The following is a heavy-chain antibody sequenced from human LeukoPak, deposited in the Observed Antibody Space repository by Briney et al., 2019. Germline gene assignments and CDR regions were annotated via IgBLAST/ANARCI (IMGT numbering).Heavy chain of an antibody. V-gene: IGHV1-18*04. Sequence: ASVKVSCKASGYTFTSYGISWVRQAPGQGLEWMGWISAYNGNTNYAQKLQGRVTMTTDISTSTAYMELRSLRSDDTAVYYCARSKRYSGYDSRGDLDYWGQGTLVTVSS. D-gene: IGHD5-12*01. J-gene: IGHJ4*02. CDR3: ARSKRYSGYDSRGDLDY. CDR2: ISAYNGNT. CDR1: GYTFTSYG.